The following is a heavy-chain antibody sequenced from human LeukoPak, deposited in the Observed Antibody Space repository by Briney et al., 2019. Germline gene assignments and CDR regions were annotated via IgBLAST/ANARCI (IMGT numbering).Heavy chain of an antibody. CDR3: ARAPPVVVDPHYYYYGMDV. V-gene: IGHV4-39*07. J-gene: IGHJ6*02. CDR1: GGSISSSSYY. Sequence: SETLFLTCTVSGGSISSSSYYWGWIRQPPGRGLEWIGNIFYSGNTYYSPSLKSRVTISVDTLKNHFSLRLTSVTAADTAVYYCARAPPVVVDPHYYYYGMDVWGQGTTVTVSS. D-gene: IGHD3-22*01. CDR2: IFYSGNT.